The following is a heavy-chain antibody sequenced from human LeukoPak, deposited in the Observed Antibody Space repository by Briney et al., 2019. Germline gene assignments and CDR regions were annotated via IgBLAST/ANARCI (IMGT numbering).Heavy chain of an antibody. Sequence: GGSLRLSCAASGFTFSSYAMNWVRQAPGKGLEWVSAINGSGGGTYYADSVKGRFTIPRDNSKNTLYLQMNSLKTEDTAVYYCTTDARGYYDSSGYPYWGQGTLVTVSS. CDR3: TTDARGYYDSSGYPY. CDR1: GFTFSSYA. J-gene: IGHJ4*02. D-gene: IGHD3-22*01. V-gene: IGHV3-23*01. CDR2: INGSGGGT.